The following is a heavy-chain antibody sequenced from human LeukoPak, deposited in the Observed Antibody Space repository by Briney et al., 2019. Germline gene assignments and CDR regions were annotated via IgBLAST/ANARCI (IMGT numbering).Heavy chain of an antibody. CDR1: GFTFSSYW. CDR3: ARAQRHNMIVVANWFDP. V-gene: IGHV3-7*01. D-gene: IGHD3-22*01. CDR2: IKQDGSEK. Sequence: GSLRLSCAASGFTFSSYWMSWVRQAPGKGLEWVANIKQDGSEKYYVDSVKGRFTISRDNAKNSLYLQMNSLRAEDTAVYYCARAQRHNMIVVANWFDPWGQGTLVTVSS. J-gene: IGHJ5*02.